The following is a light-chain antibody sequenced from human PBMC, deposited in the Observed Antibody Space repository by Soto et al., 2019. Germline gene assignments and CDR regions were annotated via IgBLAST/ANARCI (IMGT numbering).Light chain of an antibody. CDR3: FSYTSSGTYV. CDR1: SSDVGNYKY. V-gene: IGLV2-14*01. CDR2: EVS. Sequence: ALTRPASGSGSPVQSITISCTGTSSDVGNYKYVSWYQQHPGKAPKLMIYEVSNRPSGVSNRFSGSKSGNTASLTISGLQAEDETDYYCFSYTSSGTYVFGTGTKVTVL. J-gene: IGLJ1*01.